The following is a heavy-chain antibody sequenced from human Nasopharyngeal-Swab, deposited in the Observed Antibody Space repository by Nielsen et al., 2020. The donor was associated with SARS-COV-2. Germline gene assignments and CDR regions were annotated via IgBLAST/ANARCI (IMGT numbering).Heavy chain of an antibody. Sequence: ASVKVSCKASGYTFTSYDNNWVRQATGQGLEWMGWMNPNSGNTGYAQKFQGRVTMTRNTSISTAYMELSSLRSEDTAVYYCARTPIPRPCYDFWSGPHWYFDLWGRGTLVTVSS. CDR1: GYTFTSYD. J-gene: IGHJ2*01. CDR3: ARTPIPRPCYDFWSGPHWYFDL. V-gene: IGHV1-8*01. CDR2: MNPNSGNT. D-gene: IGHD3-3*01.